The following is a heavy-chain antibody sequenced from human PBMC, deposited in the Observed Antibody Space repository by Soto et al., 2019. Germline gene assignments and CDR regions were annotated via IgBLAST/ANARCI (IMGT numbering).Heavy chain of an antibody. Sequence: QVQLQESGPGLVKPSQTLSRTCTVSGGYISSAGYSWRWIRQHPGKGLEWIGYIYYSGSTYYNPSLKSRVTISVDTSKKQCTLKLSSVTAADTSVYYCARDRTPFDDSSGHNYGYWFDPWGQGTLVTVSS. V-gene: IGHV4-31*03. CDR3: ARDRTPFDDSSGHNYGYWFDP. CDR1: GGYISSAGYS. CDR2: IYYSGST. J-gene: IGHJ5*02. D-gene: IGHD3-22*01.